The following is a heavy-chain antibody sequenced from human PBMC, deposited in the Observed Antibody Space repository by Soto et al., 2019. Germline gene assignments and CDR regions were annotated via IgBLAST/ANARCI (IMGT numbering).Heavy chain of an antibody. J-gene: IGHJ4*02. D-gene: IGHD5-12*01. CDR3: ARGGEGYNFHFDY. CDR2: IYYSGST. V-gene: IGHV4-31*03. Sequence: SETLSLTCTVSGGSISSGGYSWSWIRQHPGKGLEWIGYIYYSGSTYYNPSLKSRVTISVDTSKNQFSLKLSSVTAADTAVYYWARGGEGYNFHFDYWGQGTLVTVSS. CDR1: GGSISSGGYS.